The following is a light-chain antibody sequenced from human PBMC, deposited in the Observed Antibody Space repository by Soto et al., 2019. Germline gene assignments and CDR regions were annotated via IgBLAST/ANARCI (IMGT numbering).Light chain of an antibody. CDR1: QGISSY. V-gene: IGKV1-27*01. CDR3: QKYKSAPLT. CDR2: AAS. J-gene: IGKJ4*01. Sequence: DIQLTQSPSFLSASVGDRVTITCRASQGISSYLAWYQQKPGKAPKLLIYAASTLQSGVPSRFSGSGSGTDFTLTISSLQPEDVATYYCQKYKSAPLTFGGGTKVDIK.